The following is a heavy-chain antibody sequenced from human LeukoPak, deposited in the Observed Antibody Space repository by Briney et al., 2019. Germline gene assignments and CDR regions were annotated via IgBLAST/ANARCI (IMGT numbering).Heavy chain of an antibody. V-gene: IGHV3-53*01. CDR3: AREPWSANYYYGMDV. CDR1: DFTVSNNY. D-gene: IGHD3-3*01. Sequence: PGGSLRLSCAASDFTVSNNYMNWVRQAPGKGLEWVSVLYSGGSTYYAGSVKGRFTISRDNSKNTVFLQMSSLRAEDTAVYYCAREPWSANYYYGMDVWGQGTTVIVS. CDR2: LYSGGST. J-gene: IGHJ6*02.